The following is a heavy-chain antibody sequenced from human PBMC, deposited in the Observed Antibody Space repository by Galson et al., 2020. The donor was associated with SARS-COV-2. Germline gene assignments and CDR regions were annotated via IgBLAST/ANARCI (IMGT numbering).Heavy chain of an antibody. CDR2: ISYDGSNK. D-gene: IGHD3-16*01. V-gene: IGHV3-30*10. Sequence: GGSLRLSCAASGFTFSSYAMHWACQAPRKGLERVAVISYDGSNKYYTDSVKGRFTISRDNSKNTLDLQMNSLRAEDTAVYYCARGGGGGYYYMDVWGKGTTVTVSS. J-gene: IGHJ6*03. CDR3: ARGGGGGYYYMDV. CDR1: GFTFSSYA.